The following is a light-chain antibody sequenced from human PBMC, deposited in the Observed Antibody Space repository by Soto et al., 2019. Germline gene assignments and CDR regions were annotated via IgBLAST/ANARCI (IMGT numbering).Light chain of an antibody. J-gene: IGKJ5*01. Sequence: EIVMTQSPATLSVSPGERATLSCRASQSVSSNLAWYQQKPGQAPRLLIYGASTRATGIPARFSGSGSGTEFTLTISSLQSEDFAVYYGQQYKNWPPITVGQGTRLEIK. V-gene: IGKV3-15*01. CDR2: GAS. CDR3: QQYKNWPPIT. CDR1: QSVSSN.